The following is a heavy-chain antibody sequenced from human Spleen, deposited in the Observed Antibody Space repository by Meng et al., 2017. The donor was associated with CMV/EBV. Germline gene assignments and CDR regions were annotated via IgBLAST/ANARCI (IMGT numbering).Heavy chain of an antibody. CDR3: ARAEYYNWFDP. CDR1: GGSLSMGDSF. V-gene: IGHV4-30-4*01. J-gene: IGHJ5*02. CDR2: IYFRGNP. D-gene: IGHD1-14*01. Sequence: QLHEWGPGRVKPSESLSLTGTVYGGSLSMGDSFWNWIRQPPGKGLEWIGYIYFRGNPYYHPSLKSRVTISIDTPKNQFSLKLSSVTAADTAVYYCARAEYYNWFDPWGQGTLVTVSS.